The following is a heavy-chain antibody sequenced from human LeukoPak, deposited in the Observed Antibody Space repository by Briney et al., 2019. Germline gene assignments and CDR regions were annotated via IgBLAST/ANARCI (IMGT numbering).Heavy chain of an antibody. CDR2: SSGSGDST. J-gene: IGHJ6*04. D-gene: IGHD3-10*02. CDR1: GFTFSNYS. Sequence: GGSLRLSCAASGFTFSNYSMRLVRQAPGKGLEWVSGSSGSGDSTYYADSVKGRFTIYRDNSKNTLYLQMNSLRAEDTAVYYCAELGITMIGGVWGKGTTVTISS. CDR3: AELGITMIGGV. V-gene: IGHV3-23*01.